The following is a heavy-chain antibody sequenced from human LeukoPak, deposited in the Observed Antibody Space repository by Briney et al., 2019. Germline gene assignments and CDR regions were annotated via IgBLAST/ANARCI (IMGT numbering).Heavy chain of an antibody. D-gene: IGHD6-6*01. Sequence: PSETLSLTCAVYGGSFSGYYWSWIRQPPGKGLERIGEINHSGSTNYNPSLKSRVTISVDTSKNQFSLKLSSVTAADTAVYYCARRAQQLAIYYYYYMDVWGKGTTVTVSS. J-gene: IGHJ6*03. V-gene: IGHV4-34*01. CDR3: ARRAQQLAIYYYYYMDV. CDR2: INHSGST. CDR1: GGSFSGYY.